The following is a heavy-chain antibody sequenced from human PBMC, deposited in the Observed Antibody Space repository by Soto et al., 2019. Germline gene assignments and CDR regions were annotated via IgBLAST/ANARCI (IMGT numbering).Heavy chain of an antibody. J-gene: IGHJ6*02. Sequence: ASVKVFCKASGFTFTSSAMQWVRQARGQRLEWIGWIVVGSGNTNYAQKFQERVTITRDMSTSTAYMELSSLRSEDTAVYYCAADRGIAVAGTSYYYGMDVWGQGTTVTVSS. CDR1: GFTFTSSA. CDR3: AADRGIAVAGTSYYYGMDV. CDR2: IVVGSGNT. D-gene: IGHD6-19*01. V-gene: IGHV1-58*02.